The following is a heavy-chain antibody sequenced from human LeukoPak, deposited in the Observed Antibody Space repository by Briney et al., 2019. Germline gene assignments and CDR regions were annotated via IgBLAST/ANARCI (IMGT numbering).Heavy chain of an antibody. V-gene: IGHV3-7*03. CDR1: GFTFGDYA. D-gene: IGHD3-16*01. Sequence: GGSLRLSCTASGFTFGDYAMSWFRQAPGKGLEWVASINHNGNVNYYVDSVKGRFTISRDNAKNSLYLQMSNLRAEDTAVYFCARGGGLDVWGQGATVTVSS. CDR2: INHNGNVN. CDR3: ARGGGLDV. J-gene: IGHJ6*02.